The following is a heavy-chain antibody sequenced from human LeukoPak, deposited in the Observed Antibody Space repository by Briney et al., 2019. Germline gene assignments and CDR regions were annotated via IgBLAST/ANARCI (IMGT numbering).Heavy chain of an antibody. CDR2: VGSGMTT. Sequence: GGSLRLSCAASGFTFITHTMSWVRQVPEKGLEWVSSVGSGMTTFYADSVRGRFTISRDNPKNMLYLQMNSLRAEDTGIYYCAKYRDGAWTKPNDFWGQGTLVTVFS. CDR3: AKYRDGAWTKPNDF. J-gene: IGHJ4*02. CDR1: GFTFITHT. D-gene: IGHD3-16*02. V-gene: IGHV3-23*01.